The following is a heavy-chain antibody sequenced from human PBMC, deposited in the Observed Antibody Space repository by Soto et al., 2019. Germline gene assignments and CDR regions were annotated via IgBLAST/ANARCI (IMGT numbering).Heavy chain of an antibody. D-gene: IGHD2-2*01. Sequence: QVQLVQSGAEVKKPGASVKVSCKASGYTFTSYDINWVRQATGQGLEWMGWMNPNSGNTGYAQKFQGRVTMTRNTSISTAYMELSSLRSEDMAVYYCAREVRYCSSTSCRNWFDPWGQGTLVTVSS. J-gene: IGHJ5*02. CDR1: GYTFTSYD. V-gene: IGHV1-8*01. CDR2: MNPNSGNT. CDR3: AREVRYCSSTSCRNWFDP.